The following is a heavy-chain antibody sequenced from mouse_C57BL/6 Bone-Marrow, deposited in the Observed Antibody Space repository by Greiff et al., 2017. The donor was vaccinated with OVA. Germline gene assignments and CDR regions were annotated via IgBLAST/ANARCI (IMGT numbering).Heavy chain of an antibody. CDR1: GYTFTSYW. Sequence: VQLQPPWAELVKPGASVKMSCKASGYTFTSYWITWVKQSHGNILDWIGYIYPYNGVSSYNQKFKGKATLTVDKSSSTAYMELRSLTSEDSAVYYCARGTGFDYWGQGTTLTVSS. CDR2: IYPYNGVS. D-gene: IGHD3-3*01. CDR3: ARGTGFDY. V-gene: IGHV1-31*01. J-gene: IGHJ2*01.